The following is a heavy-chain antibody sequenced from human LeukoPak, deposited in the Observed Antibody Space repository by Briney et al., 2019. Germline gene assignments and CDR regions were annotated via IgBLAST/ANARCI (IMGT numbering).Heavy chain of an antibody. CDR2: IYSGGST. Sequence: GGSLRLSCAASGFTVSSNYMSWVRQAPGKGLEWVSVIYSGGSTYYADSVKGRFTISRDNSKNTLYLQMNSLRAQDTAVYYCARGNSYGAPFGYWGQGTLVTVSS. CDR1: GFTVSSNY. J-gene: IGHJ4*02. V-gene: IGHV3-53*01. D-gene: IGHD5-18*01. CDR3: ARGNSYGAPFGY.